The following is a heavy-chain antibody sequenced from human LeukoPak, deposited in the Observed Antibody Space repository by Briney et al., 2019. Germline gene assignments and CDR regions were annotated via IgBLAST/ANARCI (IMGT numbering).Heavy chain of an antibody. CDR1: GGSISSYY. Sequence: PSETLSLTCTVSGGSISSYYWSWIRQPPGKGLEWIGYIYYSGSTYYNPSLKSRVTISVDTSKNQFSLKLSSVTAADTAVYYCARDPPLLVPWRYFDLWGRGTLVTVSS. CDR3: ARDPPLLVPWRYFDL. CDR2: IYYSGST. D-gene: IGHD3-3*01. V-gene: IGHV4-59*12. J-gene: IGHJ2*01.